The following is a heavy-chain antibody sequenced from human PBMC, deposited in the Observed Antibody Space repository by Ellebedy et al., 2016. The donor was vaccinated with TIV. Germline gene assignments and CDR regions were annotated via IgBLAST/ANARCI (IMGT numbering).Heavy chain of an antibody. CDR1: GFTFRTYS. CDR2: ISSDSDI. Sequence: PGGSLRLSCAASGFTFRTYSMTWVRQAPGNGLEWVSSISSDSDINYADSVMGRFTISRDNAQNTLYLHMNSLRAEDTALYFCAREPSTWIQLWSSHYWGQGTLVTVSS. V-gene: IGHV3-21*01. J-gene: IGHJ4*02. D-gene: IGHD5-18*01. CDR3: AREPSTWIQLWSSHY.